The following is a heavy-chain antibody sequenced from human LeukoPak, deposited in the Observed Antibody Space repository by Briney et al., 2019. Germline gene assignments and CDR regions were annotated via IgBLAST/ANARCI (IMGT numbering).Heavy chain of an antibody. J-gene: IGHJ4*02. CDR3: AKPVARVVVVPAAIPVGY. CDR1: GFTFSSYA. V-gene: IGHV3-23*01. Sequence: GGSLRLSCAASGFTFSSYAMSWVRQAPGKGLEWVSAISGSGGSTYYADSVEGRFTISRDNSKNTLYLQMNSLRAEDTAVYYCAKPVARVVVVPAAIPVGYWGQGTLVTVSS. D-gene: IGHD2-2*01. CDR2: ISGSGGST.